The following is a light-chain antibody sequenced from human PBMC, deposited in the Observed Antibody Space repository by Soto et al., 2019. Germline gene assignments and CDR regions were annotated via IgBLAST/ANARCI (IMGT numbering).Light chain of an antibody. CDR1: QSVSSN. Sequence: ELVMTQSPATLSVSPGERATLSCRASQSVSSNLAWYQQKPGQVPRLLIYGASTRATGIPARFSGSGSGTEFTLTISSLQSEDFAVYYCQQYNNWPWTFGQGTKVDIK. J-gene: IGKJ1*01. CDR3: QQYNNWPWT. CDR2: GAS. V-gene: IGKV3-15*01.